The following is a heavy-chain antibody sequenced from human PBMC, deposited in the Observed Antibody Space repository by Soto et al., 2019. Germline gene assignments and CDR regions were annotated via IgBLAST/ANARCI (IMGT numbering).Heavy chain of an antibody. CDR1: GYSISSGWY. J-gene: IGHJ6*02. CDR2: IHHSGTT. CDR3: ARAGDTMVRGVIIMNYYGMDV. Sequence: PSETLSLTCAVSGYSISSGWYWGWIRQPPGKGLEWIGNIHHSGTTYYNPSLQSRATILIDTSKNLFSLKLNSVTAADTAVYYCARAGDTMVRGVIIMNYYGMDVWGQGTTVTVSS. V-gene: IGHV4-38-2*01. D-gene: IGHD3-10*01.